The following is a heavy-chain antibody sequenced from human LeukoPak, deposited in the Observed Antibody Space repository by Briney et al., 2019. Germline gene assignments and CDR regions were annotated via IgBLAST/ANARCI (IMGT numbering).Heavy chain of an antibody. D-gene: IGHD1-14*01. CDR3: ARDATLLRTLTWSDP. J-gene: IGHJ5*02. V-gene: IGHV4-59*01. CDR2: IYYSGST. CDR1: GGSINSYY. Sequence: SETLSLTCTVSGGSINSYYWTWIWQPPGKALEWIGYIYYSGSTYYNPSLKSRVTISLDTSKNQFSLKLSSVTAADTAVYYCARDATLLRTLTWSDPWGQGTPVPVSS.